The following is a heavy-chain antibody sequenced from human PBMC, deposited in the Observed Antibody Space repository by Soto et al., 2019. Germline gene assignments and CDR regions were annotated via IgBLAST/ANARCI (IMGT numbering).Heavy chain of an antibody. CDR1: GFTFSRYW. J-gene: IGHJ4*02. Sequence: DVQIVESGGGLVQPGGSLRLSCGASGFTFSRYWMYWVRQAPGKGLEWVANIKEDGSEINYVDSVKGRFTISRDNAKNSLYLQMNSLRVEDTAVYYCASSLLRGQGTLVTVSS. CDR3: ASSLL. CDR2: IKEDGSEI. V-gene: IGHV3-7*01.